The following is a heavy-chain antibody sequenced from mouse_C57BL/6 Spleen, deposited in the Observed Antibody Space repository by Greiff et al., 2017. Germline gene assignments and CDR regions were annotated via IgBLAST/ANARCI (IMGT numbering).Heavy chain of an antibody. V-gene: IGHV7-3*01. CDR1: GFTFTDYY. D-gene: IGHD1-1*01. CDR2: ISNKANGYTT. Sequence: EVKLMESGGGLVQPGGSLSLSCAASGFTFTDYYMSWVRQPPGKALEWLGFISNKANGYTTEYSAAVKGRFTISRDNSQSILYLQMNALRAEDSATYYCARPYYYGSSLYYYAMDYWGQGTSVTVAS. J-gene: IGHJ4*01. CDR3: ARPYYYGSSLYYYAMDY.